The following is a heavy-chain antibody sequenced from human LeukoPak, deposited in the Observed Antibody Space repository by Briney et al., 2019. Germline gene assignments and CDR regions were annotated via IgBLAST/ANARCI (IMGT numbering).Heavy chain of an antibody. CDR2: VYPGGSQT. CDR1: GYSFTSYW. V-gene: IGHV5-51*01. D-gene: IGHD3-10*01. Sequence: GESLEISCKGSGYSFTSYWIGWVRQMPGKGLEWMGIVYPGGSQTKYSPSFQGQVTMSADKSLSTAYMQWRSLKASDTAMYYCARSTIVRGILGSGGAFDVWGQGSMVTVAS. CDR3: ARSTIVRGILGSGGAFDV. J-gene: IGHJ3*01.